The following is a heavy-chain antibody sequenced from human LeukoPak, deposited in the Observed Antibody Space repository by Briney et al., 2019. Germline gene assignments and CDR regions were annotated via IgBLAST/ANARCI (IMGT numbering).Heavy chain of an antibody. J-gene: IGHJ4*02. D-gene: IGHD3-22*01. CDR2: INSSSGTI. V-gene: IGHV3-48*04. CDR3: AKEGDNTGYRYFDD. Sequence: GGSLRLSCXASXXKLIGYSMNWVRQAPGKGLEWVSYINSSSGTIIYADSVKGRFTISRDNAKNSLYLQMNSLRAEDTAVYYCAKEGDNTGYRYFDDWGQGTLVTVSS. CDR1: XXKLIGYS.